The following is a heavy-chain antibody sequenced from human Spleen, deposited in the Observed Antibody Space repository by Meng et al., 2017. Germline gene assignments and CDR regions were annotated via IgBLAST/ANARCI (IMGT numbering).Heavy chain of an antibody. CDR1: GFTFSDYY. Sequence: GGSLRLSCAASGFTFSDYYMSWIRQAPGKGLEWVSYISSSGSTIYYADSVKGRFTISRDNAKNSLYLQMDSLRAEDTVVYYCAKDRGYDPKGGMDVWGQGTMVTVSS. D-gene: IGHD3-10*01. CDR3: AKDRGYDPKGGMDV. CDR2: ISSSGSTI. J-gene: IGHJ6*02. V-gene: IGHV3-11*01.